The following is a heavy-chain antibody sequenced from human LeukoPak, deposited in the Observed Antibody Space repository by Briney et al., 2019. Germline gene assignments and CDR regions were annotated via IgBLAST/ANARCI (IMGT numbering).Heavy chain of an antibody. CDR2: IKIKTDGGTT. CDR3: TTGGYCSSTSCYYYYGMDV. CDR1: GFTFSNAW. V-gene: IGHV3-15*01. Sequence: GGSLRLSCAASGFTFSNAWMSWVRQAPGKGLEWVCRIKIKTDGGTTDYAAPVKGRFTISRDDSKNTLYLQMNSLKTEDTAVYYCTTGGYCSSTSCYYYYGMDVWGQGTTVTVSS. J-gene: IGHJ6*02. D-gene: IGHD2-2*01.